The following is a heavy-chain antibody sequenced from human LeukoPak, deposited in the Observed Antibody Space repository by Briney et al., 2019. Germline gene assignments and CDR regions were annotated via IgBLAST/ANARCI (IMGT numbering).Heavy chain of an antibody. J-gene: IGHJ6*03. D-gene: IGHD6-19*01. CDR3: TTDAPYSSGWYYYYYYMDV. CDR2: IKSKTDSGAT. V-gene: IGHV3-15*01. Sequence: PGGSLRLSCAASGFTFCNAWMSWVRQAPGKGLEGVGRIKSKTDSGATDYDEPVKGRFTISRDDSKNTHYLQMNSLKTEDTAVHYCTTDAPYSSGWYYYYYYMDVWGKGTTVTISS. CDR1: GFTFCNAW.